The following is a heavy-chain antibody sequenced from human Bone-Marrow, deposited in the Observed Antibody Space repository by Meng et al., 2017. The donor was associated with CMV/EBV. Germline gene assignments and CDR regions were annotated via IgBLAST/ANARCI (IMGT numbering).Heavy chain of an antibody. J-gene: IGHJ4*02. CDR2: IYYSGST. Sequence: QAQLQESGPGLVKPSPTLSLTFTVSGGSISSGDYYWSWFRQPPGEGLGWIGYIYYSGSTYYNPSLKSRVTISVDTTKNQFSLKLSSVTAADTAVYYCIGGVVYGDYVGYFDYWGQGTLVTVSS. CDR1: GGSISSGDYY. V-gene: IGHV4-30-4*08. CDR3: IGGVVYGDYVGYFDY. D-gene: IGHD4-17*01.